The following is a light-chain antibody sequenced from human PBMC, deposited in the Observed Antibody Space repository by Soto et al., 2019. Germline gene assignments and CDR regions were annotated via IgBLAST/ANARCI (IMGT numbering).Light chain of an antibody. CDR3: QQRSNWLIIT. V-gene: IGKV3-11*01. CDR2: DAS. J-gene: IGKJ5*01. CDR1: QSVSTY. Sequence: ETLFTQSPATLSLSPGESATLSCRASQSVSTYLAWYQQKPGQAPRLLIYDASNRANGIPVSFSGSGSWTDLTLTISSLEPEDFSVYYCQQRSNWLIITFGQGTRLEIK.